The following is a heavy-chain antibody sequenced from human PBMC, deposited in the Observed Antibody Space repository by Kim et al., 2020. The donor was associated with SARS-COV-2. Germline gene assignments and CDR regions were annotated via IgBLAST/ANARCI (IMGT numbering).Heavy chain of an antibody. J-gene: IGHJ6*02. CDR3: ARDRVQNHRLDPPYYYYYYGMDV. Sequence: GGSLRLSCAASGFTFSSYWMSWVRQAPGKGLEWVANIKQDGSEKYYVDSVKGRFTISRDNAKNSLYLQMNSLRAEDTAVYYCARDRVQNHRLDPPYYYYYYGMDVWGQGTTVTVSS. V-gene: IGHV3-7*01. D-gene: IGHD4-17*01. CDR1: GFTFSSYW. CDR2: IKQDGSEK.